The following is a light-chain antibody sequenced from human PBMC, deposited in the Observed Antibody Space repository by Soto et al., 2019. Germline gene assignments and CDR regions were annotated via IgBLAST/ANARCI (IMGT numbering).Light chain of an antibody. CDR2: RAS. Sequence: EIVLTQSPGTLSLSPGERATLSCRASQSVSSNYLAWYQQKPGQATKVLIYRASSRATGIPDRFSGSGSGTDLTLTISRLAPEDFAVYYCQQYGSSPLTFGGGTKVEIK. J-gene: IGKJ4*01. CDR3: QQYGSSPLT. CDR1: QSVSSNY. V-gene: IGKV3-20*01.